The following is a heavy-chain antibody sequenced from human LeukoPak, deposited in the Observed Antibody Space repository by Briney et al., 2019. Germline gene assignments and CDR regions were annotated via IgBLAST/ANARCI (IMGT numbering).Heavy chain of an antibody. CDR2: IYHSGST. V-gene: IGHV4-38-2*02. CDR1: GYSISSGYY. D-gene: IGHD4-23*01. CDR3: ARVSRGNSVGGDY. J-gene: IGHJ4*02. Sequence: SETLSLTCTVSGYSISSGYYWGWIRQPPGKGLEWIGSIYHSGSTYYNPSLKSRVTISLDTSKNQFSLKLSSVTAADTAMYYCARVSRGNSVGGDYWGQGALVTVSS.